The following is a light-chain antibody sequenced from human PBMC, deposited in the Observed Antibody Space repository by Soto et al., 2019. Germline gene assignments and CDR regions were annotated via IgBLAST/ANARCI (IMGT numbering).Light chain of an antibody. J-gene: IGKJ2*01. CDR3: QQDGSSPPYT. V-gene: IGKV3-20*01. Sequence: EIVLTQSPGTLSLSPGERATLSCRASQSVSSSYLAWYQQKPGQAPRLVIYGASSRATGIPDRFSGSGSGTDFTLTISSLEPEDFAVYYCQQDGSSPPYTFGQGTKLEIK. CDR1: QSVSSSY. CDR2: GAS.